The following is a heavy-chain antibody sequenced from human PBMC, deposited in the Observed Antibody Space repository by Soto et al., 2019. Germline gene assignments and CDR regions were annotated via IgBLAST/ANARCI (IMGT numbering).Heavy chain of an antibody. D-gene: IGHD3-3*01. J-gene: IGHJ5*02. CDR3: ARGFLEWFPNWFDP. Sequence: ASVEVSCKASGGTFSSYAISWVRQAPGQGLEWMGGIIPIVGTANYAQKFQGRVTITADESTSTAYMELSSLRSEDTAVYYCARGFLEWFPNWFDPWGQGTMITV. V-gene: IGHV1-69*13. CDR1: GGTFSSYA. CDR2: IIPIVGTA.